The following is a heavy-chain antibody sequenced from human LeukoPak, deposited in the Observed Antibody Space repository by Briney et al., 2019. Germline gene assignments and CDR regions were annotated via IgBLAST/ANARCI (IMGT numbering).Heavy chain of an antibody. CDR2: IRYDGSNK. CDR3: AASQGVGAAPFDY. CDR1: GFTFSSYG. D-gene: IGHD2-15*01. V-gene: IGHV3-30*02. J-gene: IGHJ4*02. Sequence: GGSLRLSWAASGFTFSSYGMHWVRQAPGKGLEWVAFIRYDGSNKYYADSVKGRFTISRDNSKNTLYLQMNSLRAEDTAVYYCAASQGVGAAPFDYWGQGTLVTVSS.